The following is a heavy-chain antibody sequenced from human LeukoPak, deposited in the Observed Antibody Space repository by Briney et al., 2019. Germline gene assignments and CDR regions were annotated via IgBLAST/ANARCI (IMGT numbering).Heavy chain of an antibody. Sequence: GGSLRLSCAASGFTFSSYGMHWVRQAPGKGLEWVAVISYDGSNKYYADSVKGRFTISRDNSKNTLYLQMNSLRAEDTAVYYCAKPEYYSGWYSGLDYWGQGTLVTVSS. CDR1: GFTFSSYG. V-gene: IGHV3-30*18. CDR3: AKPEYYSGWYSGLDY. D-gene: IGHD6-19*01. J-gene: IGHJ4*02. CDR2: ISYDGSNK.